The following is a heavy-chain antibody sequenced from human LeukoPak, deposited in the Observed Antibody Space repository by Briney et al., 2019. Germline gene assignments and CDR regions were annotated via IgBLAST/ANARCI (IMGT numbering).Heavy chain of an antibody. CDR2: ISYDGSNK. Sequence: GGSLRLSCAASGFTFSSYAMHWVRQAPGKGLEWVAVISYDGSNKYYADSVKGRFTISRDNAKNSLFLQMNSLRAEDTAIYYCAFVPRAYYYYMDVWGKGTTVTVSS. J-gene: IGHJ6*03. D-gene: IGHD6-6*01. CDR1: GFTFSSYA. V-gene: IGHV3-30*04. CDR3: AFVPRAYYYYMDV.